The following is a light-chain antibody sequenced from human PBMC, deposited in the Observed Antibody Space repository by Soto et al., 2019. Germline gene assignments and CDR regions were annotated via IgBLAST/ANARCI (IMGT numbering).Light chain of an antibody. CDR1: QTISTY. V-gene: IGKV1-39*01. CDR3: QQSHGIPYT. CDR2: AAS. J-gene: IGKJ2*01. Sequence: DIQMTQSPSSLSASVGDRVTITCRASQTISTYLNWYQQNPGKAPKLLIYAASTLQSGVPSRFSGSGSRTDFTLTISSLQPEDFATYYCQQSHGIPYTFGQGTTLAIK.